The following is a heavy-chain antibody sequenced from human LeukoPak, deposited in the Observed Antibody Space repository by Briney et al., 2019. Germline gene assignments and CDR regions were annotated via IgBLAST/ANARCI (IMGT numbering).Heavy chain of an antibody. D-gene: IGHD3-3*01. J-gene: IGHJ3*02. V-gene: IGHV4-39*01. CDR3: ARRVPVTIFGVVPRAFDI. CDR2: IYYSGST. CDR1: GGSISSSSYY. Sequence: PSETLSLTCTVSGGSISSSSYYWGWIRQPPGKGLEWIGSIYYSGSTYYNPSLKSRVTISVDTSKNQFSLKLSSVTAADTAVYYCARRVPVTIFGVVPRAFDIWGQGTMVTVSS.